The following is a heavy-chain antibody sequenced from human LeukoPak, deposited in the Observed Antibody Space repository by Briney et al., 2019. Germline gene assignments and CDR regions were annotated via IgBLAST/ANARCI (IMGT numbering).Heavy chain of an antibody. D-gene: IGHD3-22*01. Sequence: GSLRLSCAASGFTFSSYAMSWVRQAPGKGLEWIGSIYYSGSTYYNPSLKSRVTISVDTSKNQFSLKLSSVTAADTAVYYCARARGTMIVVVIHDYWGQGTLVTVSS. V-gene: IGHV4-39*07. CDR2: IYYSGST. CDR1: GFTFSSYA. J-gene: IGHJ4*02. CDR3: ARARGTMIVVVIHDY.